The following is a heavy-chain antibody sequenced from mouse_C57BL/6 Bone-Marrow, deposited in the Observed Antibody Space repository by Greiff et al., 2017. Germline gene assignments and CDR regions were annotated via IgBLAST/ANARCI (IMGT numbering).Heavy chain of an antibody. CDR1: GYTFTNYW. Sequence: QVQLQQSGAELVRPGTSVKMSCKASGYTFTNYWIGWAKQRPGHGLEWFGDIYPGGGYTNYNEKFKGKATLTADKSSSTAYMQFSSLTSEDSAIYYCARYYGHWYFDVWGTGTTVTVSS. J-gene: IGHJ1*03. CDR3: ARYYGHWYFDV. D-gene: IGHD1-2*01. V-gene: IGHV1-63*01. CDR2: IYPGGGYT.